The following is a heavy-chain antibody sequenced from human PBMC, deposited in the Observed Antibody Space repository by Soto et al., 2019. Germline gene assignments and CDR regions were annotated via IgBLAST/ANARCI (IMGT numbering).Heavy chain of an antibody. J-gene: IGHJ6*02. Sequence: PGGSLRLSCAASGFTFSSYGMHWVRQAPGKGLEWVAVISYDGSNKYYADSVKGRFTISRDNSKNTLYLQMNSLRAEDTAVYYCAKDLGNPYGDYYYYGMDVWGQGTTVTVSS. CDR2: ISYDGSNK. CDR1: GFTFSSYG. V-gene: IGHV3-30*18. D-gene: IGHD4-17*01. CDR3: AKDLGNPYGDYYYYGMDV.